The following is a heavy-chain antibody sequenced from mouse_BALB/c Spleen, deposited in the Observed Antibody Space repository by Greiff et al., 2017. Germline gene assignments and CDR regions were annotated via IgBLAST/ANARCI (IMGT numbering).Heavy chain of an antibody. J-gene: IGHJ3*01. CDR2: SRNKANDYTT. D-gene: IGHD1-2*01. Sequence: EVKLVESGGGLVQPGGSLRLSCATSGFTFSDFYMEWVRQPPGKRLEWIAASRNKANDYTTEYSASVKGRFIVSRDTSQSILYLQMNALRAEDTAIYYGARDGRITTATSWFAYWGQGTLVTVSA. V-gene: IGHV7-1*02. CDR3: ARDGRITTATSWFAY. CDR1: GFTFSDFY.